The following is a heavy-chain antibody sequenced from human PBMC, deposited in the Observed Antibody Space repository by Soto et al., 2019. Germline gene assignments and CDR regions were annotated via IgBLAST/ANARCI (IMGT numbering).Heavy chain of an antibody. Sequence: QLQLQESGPGLGKPSETLSLTCPVFVDSSTGGSINWSWIGHPPGRELGWIGYVLYPGSTNYNPSLKSRVAISVDTSKNHFSLTLSSVTAADTGVYYCARDRGNFGVVLADFYQYGMDVWGQGTAVTVSS. J-gene: IGHJ6*02. CDR1: VDSSTGGSIN. CDR3: ARDRGNFGVVLADFYQYGMDV. V-gene: IGHV4-61*03. CDR2: VLYPGST. D-gene: IGHD3-3*01.